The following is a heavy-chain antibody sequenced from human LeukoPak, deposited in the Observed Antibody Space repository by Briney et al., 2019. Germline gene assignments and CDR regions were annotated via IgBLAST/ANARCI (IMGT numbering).Heavy chain of an antibody. CDR1: GGSISSGDYY. V-gene: IGHV4-30-4*08. Sequence: SETLSLTCTVSGGSISSGDYYWSWIRQPPGKGLEWIGYIYYSGSTYYNPSLKSRVTISVDTSKNQFSLKLSSVTAADTAVYYCARADTDCSSTSCYHNWFDPWGQGTLVTVSS. J-gene: IGHJ5*02. CDR3: ARADTDCSSTSCYHNWFDP. CDR2: IYYSGST. D-gene: IGHD2-2*01.